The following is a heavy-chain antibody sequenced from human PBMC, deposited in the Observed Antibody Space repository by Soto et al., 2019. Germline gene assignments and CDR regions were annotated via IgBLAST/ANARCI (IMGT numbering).Heavy chain of an antibody. Sequence: GASVKVSCKASGYTFTRYGISWVRQAPGQGLEWMGWISAYNGNTNYAQKLQGRVTMTTDTSTSTAYMELRSLRSDDTAVYYCARSGEYYDSSGNFDYWGQGTLVTVSS. D-gene: IGHD3-22*01. CDR3: ARSGEYYDSSGNFDY. CDR2: ISAYNGNT. V-gene: IGHV1-18*04. J-gene: IGHJ4*02. CDR1: GYTFTRYG.